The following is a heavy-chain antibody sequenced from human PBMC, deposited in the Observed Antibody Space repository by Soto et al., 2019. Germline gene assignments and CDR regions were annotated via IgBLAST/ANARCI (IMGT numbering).Heavy chain of an antibody. CDR1: GGSFSGYY. D-gene: IGHD3-9*01. V-gene: IGHV4-34*01. CDR3: ARGEPRRMGRNSPYYDILKIYDY. CDR2: INHSGST. J-gene: IGHJ4*02. Sequence: ETLSLTCAVYGGSFSGYYWSWIRQPPGKGLEWIGEINHSGSTNYNPSHKSRVTISVDTSKNQFSLKLSSVTAADTAVYYCARGEPRRMGRNSPYYDILKIYDYWGQGTLVTVSS.